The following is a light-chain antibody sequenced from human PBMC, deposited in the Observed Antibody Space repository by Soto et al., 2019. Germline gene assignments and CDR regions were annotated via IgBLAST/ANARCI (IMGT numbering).Light chain of an antibody. V-gene: IGKV3-20*01. CDR3: QQYGSLPWT. CDR2: GAS. Sequence: NVFTLSPSTLSSFPGDRVTLSCRASQSVSSSYLAWYQQKPGQAPRLLIYGASSRATGIPDRFSGSGSGTDFTLTISRLEPEDFAVYYCQQYGSLPWTFGQGTKVDIK. CDR1: QSVSSSY. J-gene: IGKJ1*01.